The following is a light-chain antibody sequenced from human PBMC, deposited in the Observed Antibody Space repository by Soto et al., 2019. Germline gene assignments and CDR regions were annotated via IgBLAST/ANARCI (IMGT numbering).Light chain of an antibody. CDR2: GAS. CDR3: QQYDDLPLT. CDR1: QGISNE. J-gene: IGKJ4*01. Sequence: IQMTQSPSSLSASVGDRVTITCRASQGISNELGWYQQRPGKAPKLLIYGASNLQSGVPSRFSGSASGTDFTLTISSLQPEDFATYYCQQYDDLPLTFGGGTKVDNK. V-gene: IGKV1-6*01.